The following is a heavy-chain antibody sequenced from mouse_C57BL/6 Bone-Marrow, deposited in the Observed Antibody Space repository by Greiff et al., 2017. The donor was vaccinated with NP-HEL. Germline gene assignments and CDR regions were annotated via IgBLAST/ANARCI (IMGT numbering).Heavy chain of an antibody. CDR2: IYPRSGNT. Sequence: QVQLKQSGAELARPGASVKLSCKASGYTFTSYGISWVKQRTGQGLEWIGEIYPRSGNTYYNEKFKGKATLTADKSSSTAYMELRSLTSEDSAVYFCALYYYGSSYVDYFDYWGQGTTLTVSS. V-gene: IGHV1-81*01. J-gene: IGHJ2*01. CDR3: ALYYYGSSYVDYFDY. CDR1: GYTFTSYG. D-gene: IGHD1-1*01.